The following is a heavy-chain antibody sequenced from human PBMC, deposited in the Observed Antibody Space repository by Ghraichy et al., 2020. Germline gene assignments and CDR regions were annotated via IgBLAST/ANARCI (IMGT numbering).Heavy chain of an antibody. V-gene: IGHV4-39*01. CDR1: GGSISTTTYY. CDR2: IFYSGST. Sequence: SQTLSLTCTVSGGSISTTTYYWGWIRQPPGKGLEWIGTIFYSGSTHYNPSLKSRVSMSVDTSKNQFSLKLSSVTAADTAVYYCAILKSGWYWYSDPWGRGNLVTVSS. J-gene: IGHJ2*01. D-gene: IGHD6-19*01. CDR3: AILKSGWYWYSDP.